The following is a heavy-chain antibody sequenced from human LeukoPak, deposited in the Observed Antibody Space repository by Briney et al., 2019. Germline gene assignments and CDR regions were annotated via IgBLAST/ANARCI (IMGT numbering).Heavy chain of an antibody. Sequence: PGGSLRLSCAASGFTFSSYGMHWVRQAPGKGLEWVAVISYDGSNKYYADSVKGRFTISRDNSKNKLYLQMNSLRAEDTAVYYRAKGNVVVITYWGQGTLVTVSS. CDR2: ISYDGSNK. J-gene: IGHJ4*02. CDR1: GFTFSSYG. CDR3: AKGNVVVITY. D-gene: IGHD3-22*01. V-gene: IGHV3-30*18.